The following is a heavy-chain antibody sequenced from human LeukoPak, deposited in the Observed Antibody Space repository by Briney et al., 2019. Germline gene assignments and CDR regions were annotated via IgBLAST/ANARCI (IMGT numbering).Heavy chain of an antibody. CDR3: ASAGIAAGTFQH. V-gene: IGHV3-11*01. CDR2: ISSRGSTR. Sequence: RGSLTLSCAPSGFTFSDYYMSCIRHAPGEGRGWVSYISSRGSTRYHAGSVKGRFPIARDNAKNSLYLQMKSLRAEDTAVYYCASAGIAAGTFQHWGQGTLVTVSS. D-gene: IGHD6-25*01. CDR1: GFTFSDYY. J-gene: IGHJ1*01.